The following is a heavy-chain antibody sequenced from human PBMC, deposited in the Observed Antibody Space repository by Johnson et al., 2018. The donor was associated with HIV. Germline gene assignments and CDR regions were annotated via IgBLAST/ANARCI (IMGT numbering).Heavy chain of an antibody. J-gene: IGHJ3*02. CDR2: ISYDGSNK. D-gene: IGHD3-22*01. V-gene: IGHV3-30*04. Sequence: QEQLVESGGGLVKPGGSLRLSCAASGFTFSSYAMHWVRQAPGKGLEWVAVISYDGSNKYYADSVQGRFTISRDNAKKSLYLQVNSLRGEDTALYYCARDVKYYDSSGYYSDAFDIWGQGTLVTVSS. CDR1: GFTFSSYA. CDR3: ARDVKYYDSSGYYSDAFDI.